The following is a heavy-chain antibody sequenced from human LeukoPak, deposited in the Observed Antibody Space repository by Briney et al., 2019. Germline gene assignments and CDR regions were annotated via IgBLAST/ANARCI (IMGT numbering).Heavy chain of an antibody. CDR2: IYTSGST. CDR1: GGSISNYY. CDR3: ARGSGYSYGYPFDY. D-gene: IGHD5-18*01. V-gene: IGHV4-4*07. J-gene: IGHJ4*02. Sequence: PSETLSLTCIVSGGSISNYYWSWIRQPAGKGLEWIGRIYTSGSTNYNPSLKSRVTMSVDTSKNQFSLKLTSVRAADTAVYYCARGSGYSYGYPFDYWGQGTLVTVSS.